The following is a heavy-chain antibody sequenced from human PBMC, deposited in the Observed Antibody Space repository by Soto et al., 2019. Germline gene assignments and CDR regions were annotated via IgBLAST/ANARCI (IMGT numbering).Heavy chain of an antibody. CDR1: GFSFQEYT. D-gene: IGHD6-25*01. CDR2: ISWNSDGI. Sequence: EDQLVDSGGVLVQPGRSRRLSCIIAGFSFQEYTRHWVRQIPGTGLEWVSGISWNSDGIGYAEYAQGRFTISRDNAKNSLHLQMTSLRADDTALYFCFREIRRPISAHFHIIGCFAHDGFDIWGERTMVTGPS. V-gene: IGHV3-9*01. J-gene: IGHJ3*02. CDR3: FREIRRPISAHFHIIGCFAHDGFDI.